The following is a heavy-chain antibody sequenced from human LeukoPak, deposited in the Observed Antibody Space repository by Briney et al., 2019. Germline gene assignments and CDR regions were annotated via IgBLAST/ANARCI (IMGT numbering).Heavy chain of an antibody. CDR3: AIGAVAGTLDY. CDR1: GHTFTSYY. D-gene: IGHD6-19*01. J-gene: IGHJ4*02. Sequence: SVKVFCKASGHTFTSYYMHWVRHASGQGREWMGIINPSGGGTSYAQKFQGRGTMSRDTSTSTVYMELTSLTSEDTAVYYCAIGAVAGTLDYWGQGTLVTVSS. V-gene: IGHV1-46*01. CDR2: INPSGGGT.